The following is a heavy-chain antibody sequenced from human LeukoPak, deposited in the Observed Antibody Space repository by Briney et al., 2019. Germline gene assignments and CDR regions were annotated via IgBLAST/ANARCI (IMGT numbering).Heavy chain of an antibody. CDR1: GGSISTYY. CDR3: ARGLRGYGMDV. CDR2: TYYSGST. Sequence: SETLSLTCAVSGGSISTYYWSWIRQPPGKGLEWIGYTYYSGSTNYNPSLKSRVTVSVDTSKNQFSLKLNSVTAADAAVYYCARGLRGYGMDVWGQGTAVTVSS. V-gene: IGHV4-59*01. J-gene: IGHJ6*02. D-gene: IGHD4-17*01.